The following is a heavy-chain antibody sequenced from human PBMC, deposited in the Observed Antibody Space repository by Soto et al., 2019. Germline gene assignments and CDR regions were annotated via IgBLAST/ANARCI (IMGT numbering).Heavy chain of an antibody. CDR3: ARVGGINWFDP. D-gene: IGHD3-16*01. CDR2: IYYSGST. CDR1: GDTIRSDY. Sequence: PSETLSLTCSVSGDTIRSDYWNWIRQPPGKRLEWLGSIYYSGSTNYNPSLKSRVTMSVDTSKNQFSLKLSSVTAADTAVYYCARVGGINWFDPWGQGTLVTVSS. V-gene: IGHV4-59*12. J-gene: IGHJ5*02.